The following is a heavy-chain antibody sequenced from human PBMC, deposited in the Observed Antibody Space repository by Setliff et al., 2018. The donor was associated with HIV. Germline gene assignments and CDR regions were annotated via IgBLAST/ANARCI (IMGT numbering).Heavy chain of an antibody. CDR2: MNPNGRST. V-gene: IGHV1-46*01. CDR3: ARVYCSIGTCDDEYFFDY. J-gene: IGHJ4*02. CDR1: GYTFTSYY. Sequence: GASVKVSCKASGYTFTSYYIHWLRQVPGQGLEWMGVMNPNGRSTDFAQKFQGRLSLTTDTSTNTVYLELNSLRSDDTAVYYCARVYCSIGTCDDEYFFDYWGQGTLVTVSS. D-gene: IGHD2-15*01.